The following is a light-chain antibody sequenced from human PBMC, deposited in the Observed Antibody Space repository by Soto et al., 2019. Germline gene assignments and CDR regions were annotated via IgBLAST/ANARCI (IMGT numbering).Light chain of an antibody. J-gene: IGKJ4*01. CDR3: QQNNGLPT. V-gene: IGKV1-33*01. CDR2: DAS. CDR1: QDITNS. Sequence: DIQMTQSPSSLSASVGDRVTITCQASQDITNSLNWYQQKPGKAPKLLICDASNLETGVPSRFSGSGSGTDFIFSISSLQPEDIATYYCQQNNGLPTFGGGTKVEIK.